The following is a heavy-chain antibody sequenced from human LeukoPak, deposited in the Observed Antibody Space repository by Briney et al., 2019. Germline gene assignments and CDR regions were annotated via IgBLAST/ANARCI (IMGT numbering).Heavy chain of an antibody. D-gene: IGHD3-22*01. CDR3: ARVLLSSGYST. CDR2: VYYSGIT. CDR1: GASISGYY. V-gene: IGHV4-59*01. J-gene: IGHJ4*02. Sequence: PSETLSLTCSVSGASISGYYYNWIRQPPGKGLEWIGYVYYSGITNFNPSLKSRVTMSVDTSKNQFSLKVSSVTAVDTAVYYCARVLLSSGYSTWGQGTLVTVSS.